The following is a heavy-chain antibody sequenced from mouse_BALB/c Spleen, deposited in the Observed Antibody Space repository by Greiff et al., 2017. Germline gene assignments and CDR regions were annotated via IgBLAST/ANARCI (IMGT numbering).Heavy chain of an antibody. CDR3: ARLRREANYYAMDY. Sequence: QVQLQQSGPGLVQPSPCLSISCTVSGFSFTSYGVHWVRQSPGQGLEWMGVLWSGGSTDYNAAFISRLGISKDNSKSQVFFKMNSLQANDTAIYYCARLRREANYYAMDYWGQGTSVTVSA. D-gene: IGHD2-12*01. V-gene: IGHV2-2*02. CDR2: LWSGGST. CDR1: GFSFTSYG. J-gene: IGHJ4*01.